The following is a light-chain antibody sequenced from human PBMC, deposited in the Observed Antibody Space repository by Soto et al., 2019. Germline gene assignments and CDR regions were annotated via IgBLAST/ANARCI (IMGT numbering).Light chain of an antibody. CDR3: QQTYMTPT. CDR2: GVS. Sequence: DIQMTQSPSSLSASVGDRVTITCRASQTISSYLNWYQQKPGKAPKVLIYGVSSLQSGVASRFSCSGSGTEFTITIRGLQPEVFATYYCQQTYMTPTFGQGTKLEIK. J-gene: IGKJ2*01. CDR1: QTISSY. V-gene: IGKV1-39*01.